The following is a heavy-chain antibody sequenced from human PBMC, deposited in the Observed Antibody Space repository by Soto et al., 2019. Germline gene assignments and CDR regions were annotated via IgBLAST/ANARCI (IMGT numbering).Heavy chain of an antibody. CDR2: INPSAGTT. Sequence: QVQLVQSGAEVKKPGASVKVSCKASGYTFTSYYMHWVRQAPGQGLEWMGVINPSAGTTSYAQKCQSRVTMTSDTSTSTAYMERSSLRSEDTAVYYGARELDPQIAAASQLDYGIDVWGQGTTVTVS. V-gene: IGHV1-46*01. CDR3: ARELDPQIAAASQLDYGIDV. J-gene: IGHJ6*02. D-gene: IGHD6-13*01. CDR1: GYTFTSYY.